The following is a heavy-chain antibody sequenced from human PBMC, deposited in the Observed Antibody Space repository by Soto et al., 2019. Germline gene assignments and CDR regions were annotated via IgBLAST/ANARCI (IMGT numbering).Heavy chain of an antibody. V-gene: IGHV2-5*02. CDR2: IYWDDDK. CDR3: AHTRIAARLRFYFDY. J-gene: IGHJ4*02. D-gene: IGHD6-6*01. Sequence: QITLKESGPTLVKPTQTLTLTCTFSGFSLSTSGVGVGCIRQPPGKALEWLALIYWDDDKRYSPSLKGGLTLTKDASKYQVVLTVTNLDPVDTATYYCAHTRIAARLRFYFDYWGQGTLVTVSS. CDR1: GFSLSTSGVG.